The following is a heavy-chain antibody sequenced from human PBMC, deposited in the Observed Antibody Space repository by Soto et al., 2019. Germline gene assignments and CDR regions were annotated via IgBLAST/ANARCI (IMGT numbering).Heavy chain of an antibody. V-gene: IGHV4-34*01. CDR1: GGSFSGYY. J-gene: IGHJ6*02. D-gene: IGHD2-2*02. CDR3: ARAGKGRLCSSTSCYTGSYYYYGMDV. CDR2: INHSGST. Sequence: SETLSLTCAVYGGSFSGYYWSWIRQPPGKGLEWIGEINHSGSTNYNPSLKSRVTISVDTSKNQFSLKLSSVTAADTAVYYCARAGKGRLCSSTSCYTGSYYYYGMDVWGQGTTVTVSS.